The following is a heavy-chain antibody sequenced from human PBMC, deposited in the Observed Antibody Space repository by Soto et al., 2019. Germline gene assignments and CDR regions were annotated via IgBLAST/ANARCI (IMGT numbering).Heavy chain of an antibody. Sequence: PGGSLRLSCAASGFTFSSYAMHWVRQAPGKGLEWVAVISYDGSNKYYADSVKGRFTISRDNSKNTLYLQMNSLRAEDTAVYYCARDSGYGPPLQTFDYWAREPWSPSPQ. CDR1: GFTFSSYA. D-gene: IGHD5-12*01. CDR3: ARDSGYGPPLQTFDY. J-gene: IGHJ4*02. CDR2: ISYDGSNK. V-gene: IGHV3-30-3*01.